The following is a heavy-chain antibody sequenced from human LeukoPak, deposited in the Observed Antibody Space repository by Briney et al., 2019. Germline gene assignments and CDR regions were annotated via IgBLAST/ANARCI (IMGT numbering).Heavy chain of an antibody. D-gene: IGHD1-20*01. CDR2: IHPVDSDT. Sequence: GESLRISCKGSGFTSTNYWIGWVRQMPGKDLEWMGNIHPVDSDTRYSPSFQGQVTMSADKSIGTAYLQWSSLKASDTAIYYCATWDSSNWFDYWGQGTLVTVSS. CDR3: ATWDSSNWFDY. CDR1: GFTSTNYW. J-gene: IGHJ4*02. V-gene: IGHV5-51*01.